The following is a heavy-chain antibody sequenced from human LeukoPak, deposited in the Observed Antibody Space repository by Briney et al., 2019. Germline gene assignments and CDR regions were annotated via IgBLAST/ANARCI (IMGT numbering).Heavy chain of an antibody. V-gene: IGHV1-69*01. D-gene: IGHD6-19*01. CDR1: GGTFSCYA. CDR3: ARDEIAVAGFGTFDY. Sequence: ASVKVTCKASGGTFSCYAISWVRQAPGQGLEWMGGIIPIFGTPNYAQKFQGRVTVSADESTSTVYMELSSLRSEDTAVFYCARDEIAVAGFGTFDYWGQGTLVTVSS. J-gene: IGHJ4*02. CDR2: IIPIFGTP.